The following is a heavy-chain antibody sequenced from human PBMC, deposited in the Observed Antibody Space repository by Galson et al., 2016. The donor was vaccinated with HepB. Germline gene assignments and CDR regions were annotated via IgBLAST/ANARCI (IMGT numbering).Heavy chain of an antibody. CDR2: INPGSGST. V-gene: IGHV3-23*01. D-gene: IGHD6-19*01. CDR1: GFSFNNYG. Sequence: SLRLSCAASGFSFNNYGMNWVRQAPGKGLEWVSAINPGSGSTDYADSVKGRFTISRDNSKNTLYLQMNSLRAEDTAVYYCAKGRRLYSYSSGWYYFDYWGQGTLVTVSS. CDR3: AKGRRLYSYSSGWYYFDY. J-gene: IGHJ4*02.